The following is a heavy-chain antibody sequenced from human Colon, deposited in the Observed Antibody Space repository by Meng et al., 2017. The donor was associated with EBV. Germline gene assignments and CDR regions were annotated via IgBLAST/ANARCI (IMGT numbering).Heavy chain of an antibody. V-gene: IGHV3-23*01. CDR2: VSAISGAA. CDR1: GFTLSSKS. D-gene: IGHD2-2*01. Sequence: EVQLLESGGGLTQPGGSLRLSCAASGFTLSSKSVCLGRQAPGKGPEWVSTVSAISGAAYYADSVKGPFTVSRDKSKNTLYLQMNSLKAEDTAVYYCAKKESSGYQPYDYRGQGTLGTVS. J-gene: IGHJ4*02. CDR3: AKKESSGYQPYDY.